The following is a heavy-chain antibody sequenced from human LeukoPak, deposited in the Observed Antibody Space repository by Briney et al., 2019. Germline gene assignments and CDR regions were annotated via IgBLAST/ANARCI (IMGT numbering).Heavy chain of an antibody. D-gene: IGHD3-3*01. CDR3: AKSSGMVIHNWFDS. CDR2: IYYGGST. Sequence: PSETLSLTCTVSGGSIRRSAYYWGWIRQPPGKGLEWIGSIYYGGSTHYNPSLKSRVTISIDTSKNQFSLNLTSVTAAASGVYYCAKSSGMVIHNWFDSWGQGTLVTVSS. V-gene: IGHV4-39*01. J-gene: IGHJ5*01. CDR1: GGSIRRSAYY.